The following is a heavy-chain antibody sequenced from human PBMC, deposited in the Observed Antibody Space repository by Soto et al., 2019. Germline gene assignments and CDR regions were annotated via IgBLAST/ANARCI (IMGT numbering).Heavy chain of an antibody. V-gene: IGHV1-69*06. J-gene: IGHJ4*02. Sequence: ASVKVSCKASGGTFSSYAISWVRQAPGQGLEWMGGIIPIFGTANYAQRFQGRVTITADKSTSTAYMELSSLRSEDSAVYYCSGAESPDTAYFSLYWGQGTPVTVSS. CDR2: IIPIFGTA. CDR1: GGTFSSYA. D-gene: IGHD1-26*01. CDR3: SGAESPDTAYFSLY.